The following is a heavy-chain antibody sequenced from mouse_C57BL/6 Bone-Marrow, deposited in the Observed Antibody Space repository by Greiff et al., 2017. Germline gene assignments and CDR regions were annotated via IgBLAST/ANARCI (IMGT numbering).Heavy chain of an antibody. V-gene: IGHV1-42*01. CDR2: INPSTGGT. CDR1: GYSFTGYY. Sequence: VQLKESGPELVKPGASVKISCKASGYSFTGYYMNWVKQSPEKSLEWIGEINPSTGGTTYNQKFKAKATLTVDKSSSTAYMQLKRLTSEDSAVYYCARTGTSGYYSDYWGQSTTLSGSS. D-gene: IGHD4-1*01. J-gene: IGHJ2*01. CDR3: ARTGTSGYYSDY.